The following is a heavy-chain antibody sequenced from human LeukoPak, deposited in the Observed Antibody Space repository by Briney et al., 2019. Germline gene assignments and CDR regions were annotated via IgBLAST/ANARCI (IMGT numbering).Heavy chain of an antibody. CDR2: IGGGASTT. V-gene: IGHV3-23*01. D-gene: IGHD6-13*01. CDR1: GFTFTNYA. J-gene: IGHJ4*02. Sequence: GGSLRLSCAASGFTFTNYAMTWVRQGPGKRLEWVSGIGGGASTTYYADSVKGRFTISRDNFKNTLYLQMNSLRAEDTAVYYCAKRGSSGWYGENWGQGTLVTVSS. CDR3: AKRGSSGWYGEN.